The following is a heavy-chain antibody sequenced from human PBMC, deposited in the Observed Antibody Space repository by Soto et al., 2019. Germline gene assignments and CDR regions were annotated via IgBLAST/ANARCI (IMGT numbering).Heavy chain of an antibody. CDR3: AKELGNRGYSYGHEQTFDP. J-gene: IGHJ5*02. CDR1: GFTFSSYG. CDR2: ISHDGSNK. D-gene: IGHD5-18*01. Sequence: QVQLVESGGGVVQPGRSLRLSCAASGFTFSSYGMHWVRQAPGKGLEWVAVISHDGSNKYYEDSVKGRFTISRDNSKNTLYLQLNSLGAEDTAVYYCAKELGNRGYSYGHEQTFDPWGQGTLVTVSS. V-gene: IGHV3-30*18.